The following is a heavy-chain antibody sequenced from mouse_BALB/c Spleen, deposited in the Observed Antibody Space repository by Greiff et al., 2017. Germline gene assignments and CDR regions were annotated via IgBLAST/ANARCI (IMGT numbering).Heavy chain of an antibody. CDR3: ASVYGNYGYAMDY. CDR1: GYTFTSYW. CDR2: IYPGDGDT. J-gene: IGHJ4*01. D-gene: IGHD2-1*01. V-gene: IGHV1-87*01. Sequence: VKLMESGAELARPGASVKLSCKASGYTFTSYWMQWVNQRPGQGLEWIGAIYPGDGDTRYTQKFKGKATLTADKSSSTAYMQLSSLASEDSAVYYCASVYGNYGYAMDYWGQGTSVTVSS.